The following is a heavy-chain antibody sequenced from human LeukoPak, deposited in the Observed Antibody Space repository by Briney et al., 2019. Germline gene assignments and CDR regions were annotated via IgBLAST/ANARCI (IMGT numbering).Heavy chain of an antibody. CDR1: GGTFISYA. CDR2: IIPIFGTA. CDR3: ARGDIVVVPGGPAYHFDY. V-gene: IGHV1-69*13. Sequence: GASVKVSCKASGGTFISYAISWVRQAPGQGLEWMGGIIPIFGTANYAQKFQGRVTITADESTSTAYMELSSLRSEDTAVYYCARGDIVVVPGGPAYHFDYWGQGTLVTVSS. D-gene: IGHD2-2*01. J-gene: IGHJ4*02.